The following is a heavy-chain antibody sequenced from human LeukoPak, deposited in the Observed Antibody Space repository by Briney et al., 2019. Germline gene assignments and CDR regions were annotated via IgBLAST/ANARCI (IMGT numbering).Heavy chain of an antibody. CDR2: INPNSGGT. V-gene: IGHV1-2*02. J-gene: IGHJ3*02. CDR1: GYTFTGYY. D-gene: IGHD3-22*01. Sequence: ASVTVSCKASGYTFTGYYMHWVRQAPGQGLEWMGWINPNSGGTNYAQKFQGRVTMTRDRSISTAYMELSRLRSDDTAVYYCASGITMIVVVSSDAFDIWGQGTMVTVSS. CDR3: ASGITMIVVVSSDAFDI.